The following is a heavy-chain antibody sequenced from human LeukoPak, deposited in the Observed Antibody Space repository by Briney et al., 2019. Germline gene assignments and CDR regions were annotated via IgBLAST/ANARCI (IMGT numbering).Heavy chain of an antibody. Sequence: GASVKVSCKASGYTFTSYAINWVRQAPGQGLEWLGWMTPNSGDTGYAQKFQGRVTMTRDTSISTAYMELSSLRSEDTAVYYCARNYYGSGTFYYWGQGTLVTVSS. V-gene: IGHV1-8*01. J-gene: IGHJ4*02. CDR3: ARNYYGSGTFYY. CDR1: GYTFTSYA. D-gene: IGHD3-10*01. CDR2: MTPNSGDT.